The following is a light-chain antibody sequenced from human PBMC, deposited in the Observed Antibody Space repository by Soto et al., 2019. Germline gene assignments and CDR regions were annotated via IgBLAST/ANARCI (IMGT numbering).Light chain of an antibody. CDR1: KIGSKT. Sequence: SYELTHPPSVSVAPGQTARITCGGNKIGSKTVHWYQQKPGQAPLLVVYDDSDRPSGIPERFSGSNSGNTATLTISRVEAGDEADYYCQVWDSSSNPVLFGGGTKVTVL. J-gene: IGLJ2*01. V-gene: IGLV3-21*02. CDR2: DDS. CDR3: QVWDSSSNPVL.